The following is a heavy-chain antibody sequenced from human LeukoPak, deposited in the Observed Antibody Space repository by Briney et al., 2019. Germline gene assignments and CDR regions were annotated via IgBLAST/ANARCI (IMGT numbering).Heavy chain of an antibody. CDR3: ARHYYDYVWGSYGIDY. Sequence: GESLKISCKGSGYSFTSYWIGWVRQMPGGGLEWMGIIYPGDSDTRYSPSFQGQVTISADKSISTAYLQWSSLKASDTAMYYCARHYYDYVWGSYGIDYWGQGTLVTVSS. D-gene: IGHD3-16*01. V-gene: IGHV5-51*01. CDR2: IYPGDSDT. J-gene: IGHJ4*02. CDR1: GYSFTSYW.